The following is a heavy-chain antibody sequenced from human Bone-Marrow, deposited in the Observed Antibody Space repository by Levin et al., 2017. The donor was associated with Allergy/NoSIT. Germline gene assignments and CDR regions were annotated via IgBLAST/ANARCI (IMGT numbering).Heavy chain of an antibody. V-gene: IGHV3-15*01. CDR1: GFTFNHAW. D-gene: IGHD3/OR15-3a*01. Sequence: GGSLRLSCAASGFTFNHAWMSWVRQPPGKGLEWVGRIKSQRDGGTTDYPAPVKGRFAISRDDSKNTVYLQINSLQTEDTAVYYCTTSRDDSWTGYYPYWGQGTLVTVSS. J-gene: IGHJ4*02. CDR3: TTSRDDSWTGYYPY. CDR2: IKSQRDGGTT.